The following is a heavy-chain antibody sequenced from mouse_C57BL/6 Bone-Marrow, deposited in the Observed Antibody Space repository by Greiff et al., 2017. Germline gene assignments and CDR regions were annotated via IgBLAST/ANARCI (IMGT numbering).Heavy chain of an antibody. CDR3: ARYYDGSSPRVFDV. Sequence: QVQLQQPGAELVKPGASVKMSCKASGYTFTSYWITWVKQRPGQGLEWIGDIYPGSGSTNYNEKFKSKATLTVDTSSSTAYMQLSSLTSEDSAVYYCARYYDGSSPRVFDVWGTGTTVTVSS. CDR2: IYPGSGST. CDR1: GYTFTSYW. V-gene: IGHV1-55*01. D-gene: IGHD1-1*01. J-gene: IGHJ1*03.